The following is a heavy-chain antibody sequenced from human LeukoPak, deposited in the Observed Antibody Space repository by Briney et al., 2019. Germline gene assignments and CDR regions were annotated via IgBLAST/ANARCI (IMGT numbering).Heavy chain of an antibody. CDR3: ARARRWNAAVEGWWFDP. CDR2: IYYSGST. V-gene: IGHV4-61*08. Sequence: SETLSLTCTVSGDSISSGDYYWSRIRQSPVKGLEWIGFIYYSGSTNYNPSLKSRVTISVDTSKNQFSLKLSSVTAADTAVYYCARARRWNAAVEGWWFDPWGQGTLVTVSS. CDR1: GDSISSGDYY. J-gene: IGHJ5*02. D-gene: IGHD1-1*01.